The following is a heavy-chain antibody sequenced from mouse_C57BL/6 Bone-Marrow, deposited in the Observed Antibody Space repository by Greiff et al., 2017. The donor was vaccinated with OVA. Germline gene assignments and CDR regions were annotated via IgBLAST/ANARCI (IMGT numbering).Heavy chain of an antibody. J-gene: IGHJ1*03. Sequence: EVKLMESEGGLVQPGSSMKLSCTASGFTFSDYYMAWVRQVPEKGLEWVANINYDGSSTYYLDSLKSRFIISRDNAKNILYLQMSSLKSEDTATYYCARQGITTVVAHWYFDVWGTGTTVTVSS. CDR2: INYDGSST. D-gene: IGHD1-1*01. CDR1: GFTFSDYY. CDR3: ARQGITTVVAHWYFDV. V-gene: IGHV5-16*01.